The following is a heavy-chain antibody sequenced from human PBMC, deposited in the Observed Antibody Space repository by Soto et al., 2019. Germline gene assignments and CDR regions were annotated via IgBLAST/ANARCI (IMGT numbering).Heavy chain of an antibody. CDR2: IWYDGSNK. Sequence: QMHLVESGGGVVQPGRSLTLSCVASGFTFTSYGIHWVRQAPGKGLEWVAVIWYDGSNKYYGDSVKGRFSISRDNSKNPVYLQMNSLRAEDTAVYYCARDRRFLEWLDYWGQGTPVSVSS. V-gene: IGHV3-33*01. J-gene: IGHJ4*02. CDR3: ARDRRFLEWLDY. CDR1: GFTFTSYG. D-gene: IGHD3-3*01.